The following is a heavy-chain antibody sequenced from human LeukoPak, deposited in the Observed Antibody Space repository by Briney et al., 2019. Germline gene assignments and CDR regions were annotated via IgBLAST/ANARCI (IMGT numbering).Heavy chain of an antibody. CDR2: IYYSGST. CDR1: GGSISSSSYY. D-gene: IGHD3-22*01. Sequence: PSETLSLTCTVSGGSISSSSYYWGWIRQPPGKGLEWIGSIYYSGSTYYNPSLKSRVTISVDTSKNQLSLRLSSVTAADTAVYYCATLGFSSGYYYYFDHWGQGTLVTVSS. V-gene: IGHV4-39*07. CDR3: ATLGFSSGYYYYFDH. J-gene: IGHJ4*02.